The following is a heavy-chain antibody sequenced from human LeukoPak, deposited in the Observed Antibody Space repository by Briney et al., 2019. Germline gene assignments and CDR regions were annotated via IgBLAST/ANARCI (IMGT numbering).Heavy chain of an antibody. CDR3: ARTSIFGVVRFDP. D-gene: IGHD3-3*02. CDR2: IYSSGSA. J-gene: IGHJ5*02. Sequence: SETLSLTCTVSGASINNNFWTWIRQPPGKGLEWIGYIYSSGSANYNPSLKSRVIISGDTSKNHFSLKLSSVTAADTAVYYCARTSIFGVVRFDPWGQGTLVTVSS. CDR1: GASINNNF. V-gene: IGHV4-59*08.